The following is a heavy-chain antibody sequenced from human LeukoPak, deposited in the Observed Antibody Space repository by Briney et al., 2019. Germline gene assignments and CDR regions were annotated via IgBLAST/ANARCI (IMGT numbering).Heavy chain of an antibody. CDR1: GFTFSSYW. CDR3: ARDRDDSSGYYDY. V-gene: IGHV3-74*01. CDR2: INSDGGST. J-gene: IGHJ4*02. D-gene: IGHD3-22*01. Sequence: GGSLRLSCAASGFTFSSYWMHWVRHAPGKGLVWVSRINSDGGSTSYADSVKGRFTISRDNAKNTLYLQMNSLRAEDTAVYYCARDRDDSSGYYDYWGQGTLVTVSS.